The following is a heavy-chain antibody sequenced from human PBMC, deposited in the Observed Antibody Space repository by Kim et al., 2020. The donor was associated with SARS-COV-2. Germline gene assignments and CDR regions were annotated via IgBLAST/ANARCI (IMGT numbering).Heavy chain of an antibody. J-gene: IGHJ4*02. Sequence: GGSLRLSCAASGFPFDGYWMNWVRQAPGKGPVWVSRMSADEKTTDYADSVKGRFTISRDNAKFTLYLQMNSLRAEDTAIYYCTRDLDGDYSWGQGTLVTVSS. D-gene: IGHD2-21*02. V-gene: IGHV3-74*01. CDR1: GFPFDGYW. CDR3: TRDLDGDYS. CDR2: MSADEKTT.